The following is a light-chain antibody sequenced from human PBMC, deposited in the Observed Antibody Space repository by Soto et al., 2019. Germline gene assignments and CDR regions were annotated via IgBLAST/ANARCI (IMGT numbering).Light chain of an antibody. CDR1: QRLLHSNGYKY. V-gene: IGKV2-28*01. CDR3: MQALQRPFT. Sequence: DIVMTQSPLSLPVTPGEPASISGRSSQRLLHSNGYKYLNWYLQKPGQSPLLLIYLTSTRASGVSDRFRGSVSGTDVTLKISKVEADDVGVYYCMQALQRPFTFGHGTNVYIK. J-gene: IGKJ3*01. CDR2: LTS.